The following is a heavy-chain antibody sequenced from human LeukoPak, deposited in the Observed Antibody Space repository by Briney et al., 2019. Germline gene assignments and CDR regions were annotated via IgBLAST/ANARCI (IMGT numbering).Heavy chain of an antibody. CDR2: ISAYNGNT. V-gene: IGHV1-18*01. CDR3: ARSGYSYGLYSSSWCDY. CDR1: GYTFTSYV. D-gene: IGHD5-18*01. J-gene: IGHJ4*02. Sequence: ASVKVSCKASGYTFTSYVISWVRQAPGQGLEWMGWISAYNGNTNYAQKLQGRVTMTTDTSTSTAYMELRSLRSDDTAVYYCARSGYSYGLYSSSWCDYWGQGTLVTVSS.